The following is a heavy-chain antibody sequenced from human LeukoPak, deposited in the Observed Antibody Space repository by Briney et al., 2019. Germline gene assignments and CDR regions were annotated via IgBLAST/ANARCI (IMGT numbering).Heavy chain of an antibody. D-gene: IGHD6-19*01. CDR2: IIPIFGTA. J-gene: IGHJ4*02. Sequence: SVKVSCKASGGTFSSYAISWVRQAPGQGLEWMGGIIPIFGTANYAQKFQGRVTITADKSSSTAYMELSSLRSEDTAVYYCARTVAGIGYFDYWGQGTLVTVSS. CDR3: ARTVAGIGYFDY. CDR1: GGTFSSYA. V-gene: IGHV1-69*06.